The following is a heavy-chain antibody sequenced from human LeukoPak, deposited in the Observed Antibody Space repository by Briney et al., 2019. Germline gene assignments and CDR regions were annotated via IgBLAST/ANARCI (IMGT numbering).Heavy chain of an antibody. V-gene: IGHV1-2*06. CDR2: INPSTGGT. J-gene: IGHJ5*02. Sequence: GAPVKVSCKASGYTFIGYYMHWVRQAPGQGREWMGRINPSTGGTNSAQKFQGRVTMTRDTSISTAYMELSRLTSDDTAIYYSARGQLYGEYNYFDPWGQGTLVTVSS. CDR1: GYTFIGYY. D-gene: IGHD4-17*01. CDR3: ARGQLYGEYNYFDP.